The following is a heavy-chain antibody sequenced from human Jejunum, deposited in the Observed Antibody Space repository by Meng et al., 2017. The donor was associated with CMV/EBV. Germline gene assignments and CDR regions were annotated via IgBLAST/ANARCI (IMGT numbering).Heavy chain of an antibody. D-gene: IGHD3-10*01. CDR3: ARDMVWGDPNSFDA. J-gene: IGHJ5*02. CDR2: ISGNSNYI. V-gene: IGHV3-21*01. Sequence: GFTFSSYNRNWVRQAPGKGLEWVSSISGNSNYIFYRDSVEGRFTISRDNAKNSLFLQMNSLRAEDSAVYYCARDMVWGDPNSFDAWGQGTLVTVSS. CDR1: GFTFSSYN.